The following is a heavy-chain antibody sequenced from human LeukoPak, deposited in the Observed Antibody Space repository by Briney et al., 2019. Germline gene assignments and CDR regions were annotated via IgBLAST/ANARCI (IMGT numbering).Heavy chain of an antibody. Sequence: PGGSLRLSCAASGFSVSSNSMSWVRQAPGKGLEWVANIKQDGSEKYYVDSVKGRFTISRDNAKNSLYLQMNSLRAEDTAVYYCARERSSSLDYWGQGTLVTVSS. CDR1: GFSVSSNS. J-gene: IGHJ4*02. D-gene: IGHD6-13*01. CDR3: ARERSSSLDY. CDR2: IKQDGSEK. V-gene: IGHV3-7*04.